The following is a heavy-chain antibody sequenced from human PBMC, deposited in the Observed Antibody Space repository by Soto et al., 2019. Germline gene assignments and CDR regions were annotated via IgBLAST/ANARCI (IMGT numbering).Heavy chain of an antibody. CDR1: GFTFSHHW. D-gene: IGHD3-3*01. Sequence: VQLVESGGGLVQPGGSLRLSCTASGFTFSHHWMHWVRQAPGKGLIWVSRIHVGGSFTDYADSVKGRFTISRDDAKNTLILQMNNLRAEDTAVYYCVRGTSAWSGKDYWGQGTLVTVSS. CDR2: IHVGGSFT. J-gene: IGHJ4*02. V-gene: IGHV3-74*01. CDR3: VRGTSAWSGKDY.